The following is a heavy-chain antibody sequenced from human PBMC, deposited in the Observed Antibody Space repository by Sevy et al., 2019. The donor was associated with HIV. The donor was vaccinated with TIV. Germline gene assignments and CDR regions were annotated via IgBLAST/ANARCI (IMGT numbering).Heavy chain of an antibody. J-gene: IGHJ3*02. CDR3: VKEGGNYCSGGSCYSRDAFDI. CDR2: ISSNGGST. D-gene: IGHD2-15*01. CDR1: GFTFSSYA. Sequence: GGSLRLSCSASGFTFSSYAMHWVRQAPGKGLEYVSAISSNGGSTYYADSVKGRFTISRDNSKNTLYLQMSSLRAEETAVYYCVKEGGNYCSGGSCYSRDAFDIWGQGTMVTVSS. V-gene: IGHV3-64D*06.